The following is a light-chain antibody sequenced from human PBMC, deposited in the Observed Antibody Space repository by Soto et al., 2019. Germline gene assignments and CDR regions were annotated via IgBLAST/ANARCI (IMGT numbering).Light chain of an antibody. J-gene: IGKJ1*01. CDR2: AAS. CDR3: QNYNIAPRT. V-gene: IGKV1-27*01. Sequence: DLQMTQSPSSLSASVGDRVTITCRASQGLSNYLAWYQQKPGKVPKLLIYAASTLQSGVPSRFSGSGSGTDLTLTISSLQPADGATYYCQNYNIAPRTFGQRTKVEIK. CDR1: QGLSNY.